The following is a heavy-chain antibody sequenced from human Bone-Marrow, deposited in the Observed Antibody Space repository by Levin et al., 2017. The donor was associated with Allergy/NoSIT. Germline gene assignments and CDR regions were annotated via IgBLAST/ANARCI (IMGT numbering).Heavy chain of an antibody. Sequence: SQTLSLTCAVYGGSLTDYYWSWIRQPPGKGLEWIGEINDRGRNNYNPSLKSPVTMSVDTSKNQFSLRLTSVTAADTALYYCAIGRGLGLNNYFDPWGQGTLVTVSS. CDR3: AIGRGLGLNNYFDP. D-gene: IGHD3/OR15-3a*01. J-gene: IGHJ5*02. V-gene: IGHV4-34*01. CDR1: GGSLTDYY. CDR2: INDRGRN.